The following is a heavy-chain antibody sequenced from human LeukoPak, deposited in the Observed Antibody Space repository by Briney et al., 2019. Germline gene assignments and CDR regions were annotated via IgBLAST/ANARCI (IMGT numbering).Heavy chain of an antibody. J-gene: IGHJ4*02. D-gene: IGHD3-22*01. V-gene: IGHV3-21*04. CDR1: GFTFSSYS. CDR2: ISSSSSYI. CDR3: ANTPHYYDSSGYYADY. Sequence: GGSLRLSCAASGFTFSSYSMNWVRQAPGKGLEWVSSISSSSSYIYYADSVKGRFTISRDNSKNTLYLQMNSLRAEDTAVYYCANTPHYYDSSGYYADYWGQGTLVTVSS.